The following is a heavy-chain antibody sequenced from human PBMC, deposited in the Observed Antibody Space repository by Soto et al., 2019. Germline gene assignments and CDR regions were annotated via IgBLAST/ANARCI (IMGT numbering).Heavy chain of an antibody. CDR2: INWNGGST. Sequence: GGSLRLSCAASGFTFDDYGMSWVRQAPGKGLEWVSGINWNGGSTGYADSVKGRFTISRDNAKNSLYLQMNSLRAEDTALYHCVWVSGITMDRYAFDIRGQGTMVTVSS. CDR3: VWVSGITMDRYAFDI. V-gene: IGHV3-20*01. J-gene: IGHJ3*02. CDR1: GFTFDDYG. D-gene: IGHD3-10*01.